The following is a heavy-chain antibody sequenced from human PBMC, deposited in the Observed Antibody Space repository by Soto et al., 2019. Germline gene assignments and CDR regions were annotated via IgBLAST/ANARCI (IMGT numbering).Heavy chain of an antibody. D-gene: IGHD1-7*01. CDR2: IFYSGDT. Sequence: LSLTCTVSGASVNTGDYYWSYIRQSPGKGLEWLGYIFYSGDTYYNPSLKSRATISLNTSRNQISLTLTSVTDADTAVYFCVGTGTTDDFWGQGTLVTVSS. CDR3: VGTGTTDDF. V-gene: IGHV4-30-4*01. J-gene: IGHJ1*01. CDR1: GASVNTGDYY.